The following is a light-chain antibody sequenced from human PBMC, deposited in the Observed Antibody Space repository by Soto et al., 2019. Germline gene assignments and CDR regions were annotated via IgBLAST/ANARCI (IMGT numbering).Light chain of an antibody. Sequence: QSALTQQPSASGTPGQRVAISCSGSSSNIGSNTVNWYQQLPGTAPKVLIYSNNQRPSGVPDRFSGSKSGTSASLAISGLQSEDEADYYCAAWDDGLNGFWVFGTGTKVTVL. CDR2: SNN. CDR3: AAWDDGLNGFWV. V-gene: IGLV1-44*01. J-gene: IGLJ1*01. CDR1: SSNIGSNT.